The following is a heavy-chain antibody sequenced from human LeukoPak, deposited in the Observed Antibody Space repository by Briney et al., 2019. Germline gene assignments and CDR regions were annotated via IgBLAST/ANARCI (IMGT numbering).Heavy chain of an antibody. CDR1: GFTFSSYA. CDR2: ICGSGGST. J-gene: IGHJ4*02. CDR3: AKDKNRQWLVPLDY. Sequence: LAGGSLRLSCAASGFTFSSYAMSWVRQAPGKGLEWVSAICGSGGSTYYADSVKGRFTISRDNSKNTLYLQMNSLRAEDTAVYYCAKDKNRQWLVPLDYWGQGTLVTVSS. D-gene: IGHD6-19*01. V-gene: IGHV3-23*01.